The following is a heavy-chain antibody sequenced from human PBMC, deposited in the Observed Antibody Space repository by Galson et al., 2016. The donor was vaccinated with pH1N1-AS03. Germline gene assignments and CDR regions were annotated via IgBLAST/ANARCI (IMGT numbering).Heavy chain of an antibody. Sequence: SVKVSCKASGYPFSNYGFSWVRQAPGQGLDWMGWISAYSGDTNYAQKFQGRVTMTTDTSTSTAYMELRSLRSDDTAIYYCARGYWNGGSCDDGGDYFDYWGQGTLVTVSS. CDR3: ARGYWNGGSCDDGGDYFDY. CDR1: GYPFSNYG. V-gene: IGHV1-18*04. J-gene: IGHJ4*02. CDR2: ISAYSGDT. D-gene: IGHD2-15*01.